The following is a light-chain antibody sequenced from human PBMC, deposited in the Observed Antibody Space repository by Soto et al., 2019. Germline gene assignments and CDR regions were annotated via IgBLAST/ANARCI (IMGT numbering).Light chain of an antibody. CDR2: DAS. V-gene: IGKV3-11*01. J-gene: IGKJ5*01. Sequence: EIVLTQSPATLSLSPGERATLSCRASQSVSSYLAWYQQKPGQAPRLLIYDASNRATGIPARFSGSGSGTDFTLTISSLEPEDFADYYCQQRSNWPPKITFGQGTRLEIK. CDR1: QSVSSY. CDR3: QQRSNWPPKIT.